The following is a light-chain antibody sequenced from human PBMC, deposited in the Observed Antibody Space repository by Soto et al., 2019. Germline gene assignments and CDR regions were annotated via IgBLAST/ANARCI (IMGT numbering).Light chain of an antibody. CDR2: EVN. V-gene: IGLV2-23*02. CDR3: CSSGGSPTYV. Sequence: QSVLTQPASVSGSPGQSITISCTGTSSNVGSYKLVSWYQQHPGKAPKLMIFEVNKWPSGVSNRFSGSKSGNTASLTISGLKVEDEADYYCCSSGGSPTYVFGTGTKVTVL. CDR1: SSNVGSYKL. J-gene: IGLJ1*01.